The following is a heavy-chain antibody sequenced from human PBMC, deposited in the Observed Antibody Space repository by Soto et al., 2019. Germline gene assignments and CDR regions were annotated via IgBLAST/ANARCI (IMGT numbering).Heavy chain of an antibody. CDR1: DHY. J-gene: IGHJ4*02. CDR3: ARSDSSGYPNFDY. Sequence: DHYMDWVRQAPGKGLEWVGYIYYSGSTYYNPSLKSRVTISVDTSKNQFSLKLSSVTAADTAVYYCARSDSSGYPNFDYWGQGTLVTVSS. CDR2: IYYSGST. D-gene: IGHD3-22*01. V-gene: IGHV4-30-4*08.